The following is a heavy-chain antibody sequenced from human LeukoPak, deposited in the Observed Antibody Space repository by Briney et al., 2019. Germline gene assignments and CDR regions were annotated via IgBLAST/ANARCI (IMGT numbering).Heavy chain of an antibody. D-gene: IGHD6-6*01. CDR1: GFTFDDYA. CDR3: AKDIGYSSSAYYYYYGMDV. J-gene: IGHJ6*02. V-gene: IGHV3-9*01. CDR2: ISWNSGSI. Sequence: GGSLRLSCAASGFTFDDYAMHWVRQATGKGLEWVSGISWNSGSIGYADSVKGRFTISRDNAKNSLYLQMNSLRAEDTALYYCAKDIGYSSSAYYYYYGMDVWGQGTTVTVSS.